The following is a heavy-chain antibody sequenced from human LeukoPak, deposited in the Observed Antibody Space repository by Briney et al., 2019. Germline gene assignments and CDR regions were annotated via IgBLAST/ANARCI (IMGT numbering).Heavy chain of an antibody. Sequence: KPSETLSLTCTVSGDSISSSSYYWGWIRQPPGKGLEWIGEINHSGSTNYNPSLKSRVTISVDTSKNQFSLKLSSVTAADTAVYYCARALRYSSGCGYWGQGTLVTVSS. CDR1: GDSISSSSYY. CDR2: INHSGST. V-gene: IGHV4-39*07. J-gene: IGHJ4*02. D-gene: IGHD6-19*01. CDR3: ARALRYSSGCGY.